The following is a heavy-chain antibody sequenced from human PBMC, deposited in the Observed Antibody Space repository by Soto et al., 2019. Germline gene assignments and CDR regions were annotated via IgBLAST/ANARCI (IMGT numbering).Heavy chain of an antibody. CDR3: AVYYLANLWARGYYGMDV. Sequence: ASVKVSCKASGYTFTSYGISWVRQAPGQGLEWMGWISAYNGNTNYAQKLQGRVTMTTDTSTSTAYMERRSLRSDDTAVYYCAVYYLANLWARGYYGMDVWGQGTTVTVSS. V-gene: IGHV1-18*01. J-gene: IGHJ6*02. CDR2: ISAYNGNT. D-gene: IGHD3-10*01. CDR1: GYTFTSYG.